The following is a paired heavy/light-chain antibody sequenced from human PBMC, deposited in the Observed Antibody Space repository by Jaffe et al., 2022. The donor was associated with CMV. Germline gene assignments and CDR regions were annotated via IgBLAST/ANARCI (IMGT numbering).Heavy chain of an antibody. CDR1: GASIRSNSYY. Sequence: QLQLEESGPGLVKPSETLSLTCSVSGASIRSNSYYWAWIRQSAGKGLEWIGCIYYSGGIYYNPSLKSRGTISMDTSKNQFSLRLNSVTAADTAVYYCATLAYGDYGAFDSWGQGTRVTVTS. CDR2: IYYSGGI. CDR3: ATLAYGDYGAFDS. J-gene: IGHJ3*02. D-gene: IGHD4-17*01. V-gene: IGHV4-39*01.
Light chain of an antibody. V-gene: IGKV1-39*01. Sequence: DIQMTQSPSSLSASVGDRVTITCRASQNINIFLNWYQQKPGRAPQLLIYSVSTLQPGVPSRFSGSGSGADFTLTISSLQPEDFATYYCQQSYNVPRTFGQGTRLEIK. CDR3: QQSYNVPRT. J-gene: IGKJ2*01. CDR1: QNINIF. CDR2: SVS.